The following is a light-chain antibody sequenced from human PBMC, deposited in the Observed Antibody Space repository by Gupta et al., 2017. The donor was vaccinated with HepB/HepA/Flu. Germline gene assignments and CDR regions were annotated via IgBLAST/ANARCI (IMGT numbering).Light chain of an antibody. CDR1: SSNIGSNY. CDR3: AAWDDSLSGVI. Sequence: QSVLTQPRSPSGPPRQRVTIACSGSSSNIGSNYVYWYQQLPGTAPKLLIYRNNQRPSGVPDRFSGSKSGTSASLASSGLRSEDEADYYCAAWDDSLSGVIFGGGTKLTVL. CDR2: RNN. V-gene: IGLV1-47*01. J-gene: IGLJ2*01.